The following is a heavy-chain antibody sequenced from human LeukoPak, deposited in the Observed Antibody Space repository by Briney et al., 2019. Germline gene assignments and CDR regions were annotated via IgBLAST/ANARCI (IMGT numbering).Heavy chain of an antibody. CDR2: LSSTSSSI. CDR3: ASSLYYDSSGYMRGLYYFYY. CDR1: GFPFSSYS. Sequence: PGGSLRLSCAASGFPFSSYSMNWVRLAPGQGLEWVSSLSSTSSSIYYADSVKGRFTISRDNAKNSLYLQMNSLTAEDAAVYYCASSLYYDSSGYMRGLYYFYYWGQGTLVTVSS. J-gene: IGHJ4*02. V-gene: IGHV3-21*01. D-gene: IGHD3-22*01.